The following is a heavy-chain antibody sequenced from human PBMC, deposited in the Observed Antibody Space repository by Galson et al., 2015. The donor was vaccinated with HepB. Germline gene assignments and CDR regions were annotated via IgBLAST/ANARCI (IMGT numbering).Heavy chain of an antibody. CDR1: GFIFSSYA. CDR3: AKADSSRAGTGRYLDN. D-gene: IGHD3-10*01. CDR2: ISGSGGTP. Sequence: SLRLSCAASGFASGFIFSSYAMSWVRQAPGKGLEWVSAISGSGGTPYYSDSVQGRFIISRDNSENTLYLLMTSLGAEDTALYYCAKADSSRAGTGRYLDNWGQGTLVTVSS. V-gene: IGHV3-23*01. J-gene: IGHJ4*02.